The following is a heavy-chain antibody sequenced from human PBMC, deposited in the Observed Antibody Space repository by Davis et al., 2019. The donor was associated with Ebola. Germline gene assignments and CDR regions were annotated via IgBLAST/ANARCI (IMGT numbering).Heavy chain of an antibody. V-gene: IGHV3-23*01. CDR1: GFTFDTYA. D-gene: IGHD3-3*01. CDR3: AKSGLSFGVVKYHYGMDV. CDR2: ISGSGGST. Sequence: GESLKISCAASGFTFDTYAMSWVRQAPGKGLEWVSAISGSGGSTYYADSVKGRFTISRDNSKNTLYLQMNSLRAEDTAVYYCAKSGLSFGVVKYHYGMDVWGKGTTVTVSS. J-gene: IGHJ6*04.